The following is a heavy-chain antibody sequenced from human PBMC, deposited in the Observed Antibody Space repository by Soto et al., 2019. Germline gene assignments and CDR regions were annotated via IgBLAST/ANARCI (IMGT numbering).Heavy chain of an antibody. J-gene: IGHJ4*02. CDR1: GGSFSGYY. V-gene: IGHV4-34*01. CDR2: INHSGST. CDR3: AREKQQLVSVPFFY. D-gene: IGHD6-13*01. Sequence: PSETLSLTCAVYGGSFSGYYWSWIRQPPGKGLEWIGEINHSGSTNYNPSLKSRVTISVDTSKNQFSLKLSSVTAADTAVYYCAREKQQLVSVPFFYWGQGTLVTVSS.